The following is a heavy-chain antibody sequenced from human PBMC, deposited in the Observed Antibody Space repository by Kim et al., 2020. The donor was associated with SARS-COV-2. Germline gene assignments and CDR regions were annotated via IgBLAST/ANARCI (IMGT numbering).Heavy chain of an antibody. Sequence: GDAYYADSVTGRFTSPRDNSKNTLKLKMNGLGAEDTAVYYCPKEQGYSDFWGQGTLVTVSS. D-gene: IGHD5-18*01. CDR2: GDA. J-gene: IGHJ4*02. CDR3: PKEQGYSDF. V-gene: IGHV3-23*01.